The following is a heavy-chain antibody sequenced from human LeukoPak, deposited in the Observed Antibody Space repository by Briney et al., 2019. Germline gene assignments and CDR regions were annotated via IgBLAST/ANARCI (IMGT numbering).Heavy chain of an antibody. V-gene: IGHV4-34*01. CDR1: GGSFSGYY. D-gene: IGHD3-3*01. CDR2: INHSGST. CDR3: ARRSEDFWSGSRFDY. Sequence: PSETLSLTCAVYGGSFSGYYWSWIRQPPGKGLEWIGEINHSGSTNYNPSLKSRVTISVDTSKNQFSLKLSSVTAADTAVYYCARRSEDFWSGSRFDYWGQGTLVTVSS. J-gene: IGHJ4*02.